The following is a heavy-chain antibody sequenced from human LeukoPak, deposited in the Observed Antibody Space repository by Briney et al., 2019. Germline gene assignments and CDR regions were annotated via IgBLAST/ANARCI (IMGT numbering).Heavy chain of an antibody. V-gene: IGHV4-59*01. CDR2: IYYTGSS. Sequence: SETLSLTCTVSGGSITTYYWSWIRQPPGKGLEWIGYIYYTGSSNYNPSLKSRVTLSVDTSKNQFSLKLSSVTAADTAVYYCAKYDTSDNYMDVWGKGTTVTVSS. CDR3: AKYDTSDNYMDV. CDR1: GGSITTYY. J-gene: IGHJ6*03. D-gene: IGHD3-22*01.